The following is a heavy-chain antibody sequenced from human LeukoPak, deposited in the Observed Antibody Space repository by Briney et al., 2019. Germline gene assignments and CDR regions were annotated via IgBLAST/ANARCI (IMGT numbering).Heavy chain of an antibody. V-gene: IGHV3-30*01. Sequence: GGSLRLSCAASGFTFSSYAMHWVRQAPGKGLEWVAVISYDGSNKYYADYVKGRFTISRDNSKNTLYLQMNSLRAEDTAVYYCARDQPRYYYDSSGYGDYWGQGTLVTVSS. D-gene: IGHD3-22*01. J-gene: IGHJ4*02. CDR3: ARDQPRYYYDSSGYGDY. CDR1: GFTFSSYA. CDR2: ISYDGSNK.